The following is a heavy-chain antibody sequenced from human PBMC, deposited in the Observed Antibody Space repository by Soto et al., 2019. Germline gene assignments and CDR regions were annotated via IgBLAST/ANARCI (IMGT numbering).Heavy chain of an antibody. D-gene: IGHD2-2*01. V-gene: IGHV4-4*02. CDR2: IYHSGST. Sequence: SETLSLTCAVYGGSISSNKWWSWVRQPPGKGLEWIGEIYHSGSTNYNPSLKSRVTISLDKSKNQFPLKLTSVTAADSAVYYCARDDHIVVVPTSLGAMDVWGQGTTVTVSS. J-gene: IGHJ6*02. CDR3: ARDDHIVVVPTSLGAMDV. CDR1: GGSISSNKW.